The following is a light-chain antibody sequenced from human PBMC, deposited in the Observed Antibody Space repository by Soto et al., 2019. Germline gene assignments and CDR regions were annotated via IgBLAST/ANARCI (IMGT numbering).Light chain of an antibody. Sequence: QSALTQPASVSGSPGQSITISCTGTSSDIGRYNYFSWYQQHPGKAPQLMIYYVSDRPSGVSNRFSGSKSGNTASLTISGLQSEDEADYYCSSYTCSSALVVFGTGTKLTVL. CDR1: SSDIGRYNY. CDR2: YVS. J-gene: IGLJ1*01. V-gene: IGLV2-14*03. CDR3: SSYTCSSALVV.